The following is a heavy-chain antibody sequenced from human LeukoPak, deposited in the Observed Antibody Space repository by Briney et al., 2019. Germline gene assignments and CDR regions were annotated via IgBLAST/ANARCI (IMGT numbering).Heavy chain of an antibody. CDR2: ISRSARTI. CDR1: GFTFSSSA. CDR3: ARGDSLDQ. Sequence: GGSLRLSCAASGFTFSSSAMHWVRQAPDKGLEWVSCISRSARTIYYADSVKGRFTISRDNSNNSLYLQMNSLRAEDTAVYYCARGDSLDQWGQGTLVTVSS. V-gene: IGHV3-48*04. D-gene: IGHD3-22*01. J-gene: IGHJ4*02.